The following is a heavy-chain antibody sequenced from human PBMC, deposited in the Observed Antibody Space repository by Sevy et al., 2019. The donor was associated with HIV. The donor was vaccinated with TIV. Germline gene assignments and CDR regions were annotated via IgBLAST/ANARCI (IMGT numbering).Heavy chain of an antibody. D-gene: IGHD1-26*01. V-gene: IGHV1-2*02. CDR3: TRDDIYALPWEFDW. CDR1: GFTFTDYY. J-gene: IGHJ4*02. CDR2: MNPNDGAS. Sequence: ASVKVSCKASGFTFTDYYMHWVRQAPGQGLEWMGWMNPNDGASRSAHQFQGRVTLTRNMSITTAYMVLSGLTSDDTAIYFGTRDDIYALPWEFDWWGPGALVTVSS.